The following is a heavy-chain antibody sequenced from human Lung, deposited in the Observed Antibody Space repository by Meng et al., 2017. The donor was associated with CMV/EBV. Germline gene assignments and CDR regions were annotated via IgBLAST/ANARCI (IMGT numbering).Heavy chain of an antibody. CDR1: SGSMINSSM. CDR2: IYNSRNT. D-gene: IGHD6-19*01. CDR3: ASFPPQGKQWLVTDY. V-gene: IGHV4-4*02. Sequence: GPALVKPSSTMAVTWIVSSGSMINSSMWSWVRQPPGKGLEWIGEIYNSRNTNYNTSHKSRVNISVDKSKNTFSLKLSSVTAADTAVYYCASFPPQGKQWLVTDYWGQGTLVTVSS. J-gene: IGHJ4*02.